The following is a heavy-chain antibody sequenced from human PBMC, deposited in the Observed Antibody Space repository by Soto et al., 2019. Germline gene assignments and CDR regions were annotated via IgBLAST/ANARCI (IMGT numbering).Heavy chain of an antibody. Sequence: EVRLVESGGGLVQPGGSLRLSCAASGFRFSIYSMNWVRQAPGKGLEWSAYITGDTNRIKYADSVKGRFTISRDNAKNSVYLQMNSLRDEDTAVYYCARSVEGHFDYWGQGTVVTVSS. CDR3: ARSVEGHFDY. D-gene: IGHD6-19*01. CDR1: GFRFSIYS. CDR2: ITGDTNRI. J-gene: IGHJ4*02. V-gene: IGHV3-48*02.